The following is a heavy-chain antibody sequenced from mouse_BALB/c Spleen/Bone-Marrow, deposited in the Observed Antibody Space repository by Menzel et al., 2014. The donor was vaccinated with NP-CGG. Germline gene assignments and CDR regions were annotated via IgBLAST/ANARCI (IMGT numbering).Heavy chain of an antibody. CDR3: AIDLGPCYSSRTTFAN. V-gene: IGHV2-6-7*01. Sequence: VHLVESGPGLVAPSQSLSITCTVSGFSLPGYGVNWVRQPPGKGLEWLGLIWGDGSTDYNSVLKSRLTISKNNSKSQLFLKMNSLQPDVPARYFCAIDLGPCYSSRTTFANGGQETLVTVSA. CDR2: IWGDGST. CDR1: GFSLPGYG. J-gene: IGHJ3*01. D-gene: IGHD1-1*01.